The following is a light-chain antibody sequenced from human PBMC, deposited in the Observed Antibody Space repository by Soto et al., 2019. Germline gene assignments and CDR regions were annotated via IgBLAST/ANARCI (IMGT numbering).Light chain of an antibody. CDR3: QQYGGSRT. Sequence: TQSPDSLAVSLGARATINVRARQVVLHNSNSHHFLSWYQQRPGQPPRLLIYGASTRDTGVPTRFSGSGSGTDFTLTISRLEPEDFAVYYCQQYGGSRTFGQGTKVDI. CDR2: GAS. J-gene: IGKJ1*01. CDR1: QVVLHNSNSHHF. V-gene: IGKV4-1*01.